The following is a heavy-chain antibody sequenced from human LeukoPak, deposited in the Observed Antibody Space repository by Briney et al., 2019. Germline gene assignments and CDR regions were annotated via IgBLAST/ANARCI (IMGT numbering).Heavy chain of an antibody. J-gene: IGHJ4*02. Sequence: PTGGSLRLSCAASGFTFSSYAMSWVRQAPGKGLEWVSAISHTGSDTYYADSVKDRFSISRDNSKNTLYLQMNSLRAEDTALYYCAKRFYGSGSFYGDWGRGTLVTFSS. V-gene: IGHV3-23*01. CDR3: AKRFYGSGSFYGD. D-gene: IGHD3-10*01. CDR2: ISHTGSDT. CDR1: GFTFSSYA.